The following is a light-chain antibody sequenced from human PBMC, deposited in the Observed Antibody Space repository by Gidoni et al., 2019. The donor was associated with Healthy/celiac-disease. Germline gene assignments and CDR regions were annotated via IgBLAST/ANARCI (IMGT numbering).Light chain of an antibody. J-gene: IGKJ3*01. Sequence: DIVMTQSPDSLAVSLGERATINCKSSQSVLYSSNNKNYLAWYQQKPGQPPKLLIYWASTRESGVPDRFSGSGSGTDFTLTISSLQAEDVAVYYCQQYYSTPRATFGPXTKVDIK. CDR3: QQYYSTPRAT. CDR2: WAS. V-gene: IGKV4-1*01. CDR1: QSVLYSSNNKNY.